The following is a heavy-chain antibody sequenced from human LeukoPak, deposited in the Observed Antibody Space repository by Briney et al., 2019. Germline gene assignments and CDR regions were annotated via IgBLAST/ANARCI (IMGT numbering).Heavy chain of an antibody. J-gene: IGHJ4*02. V-gene: IGHV4-38-2*02. Sequence: KPSETLSLTCTVSGYSISSGYYWGWIRPPPGKGLEWIGTIYHSGSTNYNPSLKSRVTISVDTSKNQFSLKLSSVTAADTAVYYCARALPRYSSGWYVNYWGQGTLVTVSS. CDR1: GYSISSGYY. CDR3: ARALPRYSSGWYVNY. CDR2: IYHSGST. D-gene: IGHD6-19*01.